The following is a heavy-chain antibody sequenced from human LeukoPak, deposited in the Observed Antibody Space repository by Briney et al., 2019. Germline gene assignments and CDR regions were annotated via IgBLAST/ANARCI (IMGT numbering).Heavy chain of an antibody. Sequence: SETLSLTCTVSGGSISSYYWSWIRQPPGKGLEWIGYIYYSGSTNYNPSLKSRVTIPVDTSKNQFSLKLSSVTAADTAVYYCARARGWTSPSDAFDIWGQGTMVTVSS. V-gene: IGHV4-59*08. J-gene: IGHJ3*02. D-gene: IGHD1-26*01. CDR3: ARARGWTSPSDAFDI. CDR1: GGSISSYY. CDR2: IYYSGST.